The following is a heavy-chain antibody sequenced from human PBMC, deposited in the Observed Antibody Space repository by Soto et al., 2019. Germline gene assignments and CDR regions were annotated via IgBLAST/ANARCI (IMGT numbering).Heavy chain of an antibody. V-gene: IGHV3-23*01. CDR3: AKDQVVATITDYYYYYGMDV. CDR1: GFTFSNNA. CDR2: ISGSGGST. J-gene: IGHJ6*02. Sequence: GGSLRLSCVASGFTFSNNAMDWVRQAPRKGLEWVSAISGSGGSTYYADSVRGRFTISRDNSKNTLYLQMNSLRAEDTAVYYCAKDQVVATITDYYYYYGMDVWGQGTTVTVSS. D-gene: IGHD5-12*01.